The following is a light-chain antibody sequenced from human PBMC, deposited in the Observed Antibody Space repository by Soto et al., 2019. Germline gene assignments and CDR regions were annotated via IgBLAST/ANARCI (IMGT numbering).Light chain of an antibody. CDR2: ASS. CDR3: QQSYSTLMYT. J-gene: IGKJ2*01. V-gene: IGKV1-39*01. CDR1: QTISCY. Sequence: QLAQSPPSLPPSVGAGFTITCRASQTISCYLIWYQQKPGKALRLLIYASSSLQSGVPSRFSGSRSGTEFTLTISSLQPEDFATYYCQQSYSTLMYTFGQGTKLEIK.